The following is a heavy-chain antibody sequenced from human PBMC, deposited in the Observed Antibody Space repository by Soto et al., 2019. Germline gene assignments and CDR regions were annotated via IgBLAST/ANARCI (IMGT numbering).Heavy chain of an antibody. Sequence: QVQLIESGGGVVQPGRSLRLSCAASGFIFNSYDMHWVRQAPGKGLEWVAFVSHDGSKRCYADSLQGRITMSRDNFNNTLYLEVHSLRPEDTAVYYCAKDLIGYCGGSTCNIFQSWGQGTLVTVSS. J-gene: IGHJ4*02. D-gene: IGHD2-2*01. CDR3: AKDLIGYCGGSTCNIFQS. V-gene: IGHV3-30*18. CDR1: GFIFNSYD. CDR2: VSHDGSKR.